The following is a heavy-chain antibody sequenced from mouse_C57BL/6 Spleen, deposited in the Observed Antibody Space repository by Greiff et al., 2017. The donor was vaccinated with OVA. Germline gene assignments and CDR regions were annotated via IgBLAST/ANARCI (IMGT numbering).Heavy chain of an antibody. CDR3: AKQDWPAMDY. J-gene: IGHJ4*01. V-gene: IGHV2-4*01. CDR2: IWSGGST. CDR1: GFSLTSYG. Sequence: VKVVESGPGLVQPSQSLSITCTVSGFSLTSYGVHWVRQPPGKGLEWLGVIWSGGSTDYNAAFISRLSISKDNSKGQVFFKMNSLQADDTAIYYCAKQDWPAMDYWGQGTSVTVSS. D-gene: IGHD4-1*01.